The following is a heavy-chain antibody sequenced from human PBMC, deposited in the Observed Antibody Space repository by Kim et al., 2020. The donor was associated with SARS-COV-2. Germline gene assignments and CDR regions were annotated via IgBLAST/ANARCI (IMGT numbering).Heavy chain of an antibody. CDR3: ARDRSSWYWGYYYNGMDV. J-gene: IGHJ6*02. D-gene: IGHD6-13*01. CDR1: GFTFSSYG. Sequence: GGSLRLSCAASGFTFSSYGMHWVRQAPGKGLEWVAGIWYDGSNKYYADSVEGRFTISRDTSKNTLYLQMNSLRAEDTTVYYCARDRSSWYWGYYYNGMDVWGQGTTVTVSS. V-gene: IGHV3-33*01. CDR2: IWYDGSNK.